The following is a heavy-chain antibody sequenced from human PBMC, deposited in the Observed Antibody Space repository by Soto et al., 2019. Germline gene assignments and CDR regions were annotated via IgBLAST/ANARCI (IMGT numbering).Heavy chain of an antibody. Sequence: QVQLVQSGAEVRKPGASVKVSCKASGYSFTTYDINWVRQAPGQGLEWMGWMDPKNGNTDYAQKFQGRISMTSNTSISTAYMELSGLRSEDMAVYYCARGRGWRDYWGQGTLVTVSS. V-gene: IGHV1-8*01. D-gene: IGHD6-19*01. CDR3: ARGRGWRDY. CDR1: GYSFTTYD. CDR2: MDPKNGNT. J-gene: IGHJ4*02.